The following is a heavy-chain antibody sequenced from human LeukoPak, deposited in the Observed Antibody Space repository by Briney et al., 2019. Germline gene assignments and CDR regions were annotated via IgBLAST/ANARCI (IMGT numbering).Heavy chain of an antibody. CDR2: IYHSGST. V-gene: IGHV4-38-2*01. CDR1: GYSISSGYY. Sequence: PSETLSLTCAVSGYSISSGYYWGWIRQPPGKGLEWIGSIYHSGSTYYNPSLKSRVTISVDTSKNQFSLKLSSVTAADTAVYYCARHYDFWSGYYPFDYGGQGTLVTVSS. J-gene: IGHJ4*02. CDR3: ARHYDFWSGYYPFDY. D-gene: IGHD3-3*01.